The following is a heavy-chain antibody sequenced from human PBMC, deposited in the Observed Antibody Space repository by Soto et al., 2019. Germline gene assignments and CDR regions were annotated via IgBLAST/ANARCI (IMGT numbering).Heavy chain of an antibody. D-gene: IGHD6-13*01. CDR1: GFTFSDYY. CDR3: ARVGAVGIYYFDY. J-gene: IGHJ4*02. Sequence: QVQLVESGGGLVKPGGSLRLSCAASGFTFSDYYMAWIRQAPGRGLEWISYISGSTTGIYYADSGKGRFTISRDNAKTSLYLQMSSLRAEDSAVYYCARVGAVGIYYFDYWGKGTLVTVSS. V-gene: IGHV3-11*01. CDR2: ISGSTTGI.